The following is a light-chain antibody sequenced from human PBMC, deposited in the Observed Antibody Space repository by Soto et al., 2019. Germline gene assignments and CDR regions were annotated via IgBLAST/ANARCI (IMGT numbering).Light chain of an antibody. CDR3: SSYTSSSTRV. Sequence: QSVLTQPASVSGPPGQSITISCTGTSSDVGGYNYVSWYQQHPGKAPKLMIYDVSNRPSGVSNRISGSKSGNTASLTISGLQAEDEADYYCSSYTSSSTRVFGTGTKVTVL. J-gene: IGLJ1*01. CDR2: DVS. V-gene: IGLV2-14*01. CDR1: SSDVGGYNY.